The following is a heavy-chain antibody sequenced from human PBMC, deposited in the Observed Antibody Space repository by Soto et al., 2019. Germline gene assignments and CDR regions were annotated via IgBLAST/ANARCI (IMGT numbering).Heavy chain of an antibody. J-gene: IGHJ4*02. CDR1: GFTFSSYG. D-gene: IGHD3-10*02. Sequence: QVQLVESGGGVVQPGRSLRLSCEASGFTFSSYGMHWVRQAPGKGLEWVAAISYDGSNKYYADSVKGRFTISRDNSKNTLYLQMNSLRAEDTAVYYCAKDVSPAYYYVWGQGTLVPVSS. CDR2: ISYDGSNK. CDR3: AKDVSPAYYYV. V-gene: IGHV3-30*18.